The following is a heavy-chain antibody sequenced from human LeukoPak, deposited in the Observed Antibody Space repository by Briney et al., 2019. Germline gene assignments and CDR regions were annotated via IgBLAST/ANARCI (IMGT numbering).Heavy chain of an antibody. V-gene: IGHV3-30*18. D-gene: IGHD3-10*01. CDR2: ISYDGSNK. J-gene: IGHJ5*02. Sequence: GGSLRLSCAASGFTFSSYGMHWVRQAPGKGLEWAAVISYDGSNKYYADSVKGRFTISRDNSKNTLYLQMNSLRAEDTAVYYCAKARGSRFGELFPFDPWGQGTLVTVSS. CDR1: GFTFSSYG. CDR3: AKARGSRFGELFPFDP.